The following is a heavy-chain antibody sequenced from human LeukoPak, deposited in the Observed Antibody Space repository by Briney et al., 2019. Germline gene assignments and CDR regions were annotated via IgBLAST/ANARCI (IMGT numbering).Heavy chain of an antibody. V-gene: IGHV1-2*02. J-gene: IGHJ3*02. Sequence: ASVKVSCKASGGTFSSYAISWVRQAPGQGLEWMGWINPNSGGTNYAQKFQGRVTMTRDTSISTAYMELSRLRSDDTAVYYRAIPYGNDAFDIWGQGTMVTVSS. CDR2: INPNSGGT. CDR3: AIPYGNDAFDI. D-gene: IGHD3-10*01. CDR1: GGTFSSYA.